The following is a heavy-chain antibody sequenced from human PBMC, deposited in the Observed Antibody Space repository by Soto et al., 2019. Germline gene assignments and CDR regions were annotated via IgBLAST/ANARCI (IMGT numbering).Heavy chain of an antibody. J-gene: IGHJ4*02. V-gene: IGHV4-61*01. D-gene: IGHD1-26*01. CDR1: VGSVSSQTHF. CDR3: AREDLSGTYYFDS. CDR2: VYYSGIT. Sequence: LSLTFRVSVGSVSSQTHFWTWIRQAPGKVLEWIGYVYYSGITNFNPSLKSRVTISADTSNNQIFLSLTSVTAADTAVYYCAREDLSGTYYFDSWGQGTMVTFS.